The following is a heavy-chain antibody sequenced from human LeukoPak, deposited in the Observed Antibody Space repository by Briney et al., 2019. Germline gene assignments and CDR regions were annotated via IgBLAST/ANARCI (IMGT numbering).Heavy chain of an antibody. D-gene: IGHD1-26*01. CDR3: ARDSGVGPCLFCSGFDI. V-gene: IGHV3-21*01. CDR2: ISSSSSYI. J-gene: IGHJ3*02. CDR1: GFTLSSYS. Sequence: GGSLRLSCAASGFTLSSYSMNWVRQAPGKGLEWVSSISSSSSYIYFADSVKGRFAISRDNAKKLLFLQMNSLRAEDTAVYYCARDSGVGPCLFCSGFDIWGQGTMVTVSS.